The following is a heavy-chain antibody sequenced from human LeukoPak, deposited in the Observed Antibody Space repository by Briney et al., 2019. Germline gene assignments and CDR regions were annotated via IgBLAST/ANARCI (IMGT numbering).Heavy chain of an antibody. CDR2: IYYSGST. D-gene: IGHD5-18*01. J-gene: IGHJ4*02. CDR1: GGSISSYY. Sequence: SETLSLTCTVSGGSISSYYWSWIRQPPGKGLEWIGYIYYSGSTNYNPSLKSRVTISVDTSKNQFSLKLSSVTAADTAVYYCARAIRDTAMATIDYWGQGTLATVSS. V-gene: IGHV4-59*01. CDR3: ARAIRDTAMATIDY.